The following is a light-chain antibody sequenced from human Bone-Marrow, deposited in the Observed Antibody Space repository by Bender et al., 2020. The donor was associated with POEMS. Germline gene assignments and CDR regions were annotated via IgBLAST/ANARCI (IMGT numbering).Light chain of an antibody. CDR2: EVS. CDR1: SSDVGLYNY. Sequence: QSALTQPPSASGSPGQSVTISCTGTSSDVGLYNYVSWYQQHPGRVPKLMIYEVSKRPSGVPDRFSGSKSGNTASLTVSGLQAEDEANYYCGVYVGSHNYFVFGTGTRVTVL. J-gene: IGLJ1*01. V-gene: IGLV2-8*01. CDR3: GVYVGSHNYFV.